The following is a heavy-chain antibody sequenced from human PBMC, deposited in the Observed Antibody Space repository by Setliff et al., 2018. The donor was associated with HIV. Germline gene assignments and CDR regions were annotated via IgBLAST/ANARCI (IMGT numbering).Heavy chain of an antibody. Sequence: SETLSLTCTVPGGSINRSDYYWGWVRQPPGKGREWIGTISYTGSTYYDPSLKSRVTISLDTSKNQFFLKLSSVTSPDTAIYSCARQTWEYYDTLTGYYRSPKNFDSWGQGTLVTVSS. CDR2: ISYTGST. CDR3: ARQTWEYYDTLTGYYRSPKNFDS. CDR1: GGSINRSDYY. V-gene: IGHV4-39*01. D-gene: IGHD3-9*01. J-gene: IGHJ4*02.